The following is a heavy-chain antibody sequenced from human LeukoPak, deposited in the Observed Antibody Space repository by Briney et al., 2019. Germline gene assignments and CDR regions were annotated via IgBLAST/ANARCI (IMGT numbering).Heavy chain of an antibody. Sequence: PGGPLRLSCAASGFTFSSYWMHWVRQAPGKGLVWVSRINSDGSSTSYADSVKGRFTISRDNAKNTLYLQMNSLRAEDTAVYYCASGGRGYSYGYDYWGQGTLVTVSS. V-gene: IGHV3-74*01. CDR1: GFTFSSYW. CDR2: INSDGSST. D-gene: IGHD5-18*01. CDR3: ASGGRGYSYGYDY. J-gene: IGHJ4*02.